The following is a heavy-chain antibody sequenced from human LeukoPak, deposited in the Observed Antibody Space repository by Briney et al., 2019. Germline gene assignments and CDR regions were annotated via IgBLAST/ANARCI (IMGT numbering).Heavy chain of an antibody. V-gene: IGHV3-23*01. CDR3: AKADYYYDSSEYFQH. Sequence: GGSLRLSCAASGFTFSSYAMSWVRQAPGKGLEWVSAISGSGGSTYYADSVKGRFTISRDNSKNTLYLQMNSLRAEDTAVYYCAKADYYYDSSEYFQHWGQGTLVTVSS. CDR2: ISGSGGST. D-gene: IGHD3-22*01. CDR1: GFTFSSYA. J-gene: IGHJ1*01.